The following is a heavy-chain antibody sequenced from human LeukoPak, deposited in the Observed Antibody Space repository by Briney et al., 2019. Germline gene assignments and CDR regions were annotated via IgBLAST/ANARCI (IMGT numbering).Heavy chain of an antibody. Sequence: QTGGTLRLSCAASGFTFSSYEMNWVRQAPGKGLEWVSYISSSGSTIYYADSVKGRFTISRDSAKNSLYLQMNSLRAEDTAVYYCARTRYYDSSGYYFDDAFDIWGQGTMVTVSS. V-gene: IGHV3-48*03. D-gene: IGHD3-22*01. CDR3: ARTRYYDSSGYYFDDAFDI. J-gene: IGHJ3*02. CDR2: ISSSGSTI. CDR1: GFTFSSYE.